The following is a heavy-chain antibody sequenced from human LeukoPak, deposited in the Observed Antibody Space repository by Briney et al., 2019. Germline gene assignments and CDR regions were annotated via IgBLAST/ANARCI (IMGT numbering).Heavy chain of an antibody. CDR3: ARGKASGQLPASKWFDP. CDR1: GFPFISYW. J-gene: IGHJ5*02. Sequence: GGSLSLSCAASGFPFISYWMSWVRQAPGKGLEWVANIKQDGSEKYYVDSVKGRFTISRDNAKNSLYLQVNSLRAEDTAVYYCARGKASGQLPASKWFDPWGQGTLVTVSS. V-gene: IGHV3-7*01. CDR2: IKQDGSEK. D-gene: IGHD2-2*01.